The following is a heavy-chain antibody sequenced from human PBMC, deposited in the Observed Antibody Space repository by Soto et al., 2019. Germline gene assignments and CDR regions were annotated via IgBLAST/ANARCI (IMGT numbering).Heavy chain of an antibody. CDR3: AREQLIQLWSRRKWFDP. Sequence: QVQLQESGPGLVKPSQTLSLTCTVSGDSISSGDYYWSWIRQPPGKGLEWIGYIYYSGSADYNPSLKSRVSISVDTSKNQFSLKLSSVTAADTAVYYCAREQLIQLWSRRKWFDPWGQGTLVTVSS. CDR2: IYYSGSA. V-gene: IGHV4-30-4*01. J-gene: IGHJ5*02. CDR1: GDSISSGDYY. D-gene: IGHD5-18*01.